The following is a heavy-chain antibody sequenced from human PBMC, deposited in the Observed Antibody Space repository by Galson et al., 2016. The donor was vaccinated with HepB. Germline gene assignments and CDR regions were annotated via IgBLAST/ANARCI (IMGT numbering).Heavy chain of an antibody. J-gene: IGHJ3*02. Sequence: LRLSCAASGFSVSSKYMSWVRQIPGKGLEWVSVIYSGGSTFYADSVKGRFTISRDNVKNTVYLQMNSVTDEDTAVYYCARSPSNWFGPSTFDIWGQGTMVIVSS. D-gene: IGHD6-13*01. CDR2: IYSGGST. CDR1: GFSVSSKY. V-gene: IGHV3-53*01. CDR3: ARSPSNWFGPSTFDI.